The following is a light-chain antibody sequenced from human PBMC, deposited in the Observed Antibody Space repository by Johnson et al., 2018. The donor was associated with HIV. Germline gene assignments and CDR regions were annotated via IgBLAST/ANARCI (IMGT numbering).Light chain of an antibody. J-gene: IGLJ1*01. CDR1: SSNIGSNT. CDR3: AACDDSLNCQV. V-gene: IGLV1-44*01. Sequence: QSVLTQPPSASGTPGQRVTISCSGSSSNIGSNTVNWYQQLPGTAPKRRIYGNNQRPGGVNERGGGAKTGKDARRDSSGLQAEDEADYYCAACDDSLNCQVLGTGTKVTVL. CDR2: GNN.